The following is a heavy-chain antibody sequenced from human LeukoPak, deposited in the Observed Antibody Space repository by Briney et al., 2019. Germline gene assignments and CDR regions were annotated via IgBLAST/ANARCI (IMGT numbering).Heavy chain of an antibody. CDR2: ISYDGSNK. J-gene: IGHJ4*02. V-gene: IGHV3-30*18. D-gene: IGHD2-15*01. CDR1: GFTFSSYG. CDR3: AKARLGYCSGGSCYDNLFDY. Sequence: GGSLRLSCAASGFTFSSYGMHWVRQAPGKGLEWVAVISYDGSNKYYADSVKGRFTISRDNSKNTLYLQMNSLRAEDTAVYYCAKARLGYCSGGSCYDNLFDYWGQGTLVTVSS.